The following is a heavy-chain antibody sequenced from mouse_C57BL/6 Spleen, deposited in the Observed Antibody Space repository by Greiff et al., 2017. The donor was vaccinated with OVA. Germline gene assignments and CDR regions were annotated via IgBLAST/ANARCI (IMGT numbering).Heavy chain of an antibody. V-gene: IGHV1-26*01. CDR2: INPNNGGT. CDR3: ARETDGGVPSWFAY. D-gene: IGHD1-1*02. CDR1: GYTITDYY. Sequence: VQLQQSGPELVKPGASVKISCKASGYTITDYYMNWVKQSHGKSLEWIGDINPNNGGTSYNQKFKGKATLTVDKSSSTAYLQLRSLTSEDSAVYYCARETDGGVPSWFAYWGQGTLVTVSA. J-gene: IGHJ3*01.